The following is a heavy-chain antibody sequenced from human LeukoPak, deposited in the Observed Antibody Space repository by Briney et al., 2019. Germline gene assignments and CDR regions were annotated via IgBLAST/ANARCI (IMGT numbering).Heavy chain of an antibody. V-gene: IGHV4-4*07. CDR2: IYTSGST. Sequence: SETLSLTCTVSGGSVSVYYWSWIREPAGEGLGCIWRIYTSGSTNYNPYLKSRVSISVDKSKNQFSLKLKSLTAADTAVYYCARVGGSASTLSAFDVWGQGTMVTVSS. CDR1: GGSVSVYY. CDR3: ARVGGSASTLSAFDV. J-gene: IGHJ3*01. D-gene: IGHD2-15*01.